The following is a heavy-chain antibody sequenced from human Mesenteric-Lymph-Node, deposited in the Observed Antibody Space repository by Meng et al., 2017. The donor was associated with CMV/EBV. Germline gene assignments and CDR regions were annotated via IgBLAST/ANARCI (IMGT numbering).Heavy chain of an antibody. CDR1: GGSFSDYY. CDR2: INNSGST. Sequence: QVQLQQWGAGLLKPSETLSPTCAVYGGSFSDYYWSWIRQPPGKGLEWIGEINNSGSTNYNPSLKSRITISVDTSKNQFSLKLTSVTAADTAVYFCASLAPLNNTKYKIPSGYWGQGTLVTVSS. V-gene: IGHV4-34*01. CDR3: ASLAPLNNTKYKIPSGY. D-gene: IGHD1-14*01. J-gene: IGHJ4*02.